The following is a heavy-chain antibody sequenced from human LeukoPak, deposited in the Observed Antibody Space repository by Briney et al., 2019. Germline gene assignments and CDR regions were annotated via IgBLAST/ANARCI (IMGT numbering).Heavy chain of an antibody. Sequence: GGSLRLYCAGSGFTFSSLDMHWVRQAPGKGLEWVAVIWYDGSNKYHADSVKGRFTISRDNSKNTVYLQMNSLRAEDTAVYYCARNTPNSFNGMDVWGKGTTVTVSS. CDR2: IWYDGSNK. J-gene: IGHJ6*04. D-gene: IGHD2-2*02. CDR1: GFTFSSLD. V-gene: IGHV3-33*01. CDR3: ARNTPNSFNGMDV.